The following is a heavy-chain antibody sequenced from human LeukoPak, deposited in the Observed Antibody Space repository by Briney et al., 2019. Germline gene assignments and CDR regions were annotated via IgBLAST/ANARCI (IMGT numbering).Heavy chain of an antibody. CDR3: ARQGITFGGVTRFDP. CDR1: GYRFTSYW. Sequence: GESLKISCKGSGYRFTSYWIGWVRQMPGKGLEWMGIIYPGDSDTRYSPSFQGQVTISADKSISTAYLQWSSLKASDTAMYYCARQGITFGGVTRFDPWGQGTLVTVSS. J-gene: IGHJ5*02. D-gene: IGHD3-16*01. V-gene: IGHV5-51*01. CDR2: IYPGDSDT.